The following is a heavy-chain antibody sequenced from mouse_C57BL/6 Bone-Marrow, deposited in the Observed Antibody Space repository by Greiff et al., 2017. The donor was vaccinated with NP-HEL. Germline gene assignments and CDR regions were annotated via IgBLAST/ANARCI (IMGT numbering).Heavy chain of an antibody. V-gene: IGHV1-62-2*01. CDR1: GYTFTEYT. CDR2: FYPGSGSI. CDR3: ARHERAHHYGSSYGTSMDY. J-gene: IGHJ4*01. D-gene: IGHD1-1*01. Sequence: QVQLKQSGAELVKPGASVKLSCKASGYTFTEYTIHWVKQRPGQGLEWIGWFYPGSGSIKYNEKFKDKATLTADKSSSTVYMELSRLTSEDSAVYFCARHERAHHYGSSYGTSMDYWGQGTSVTVSS.